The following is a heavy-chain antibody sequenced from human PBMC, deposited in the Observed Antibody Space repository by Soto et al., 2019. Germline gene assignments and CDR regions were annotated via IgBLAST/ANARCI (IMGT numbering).Heavy chain of an antibody. Sequence: GASVKLSCKASGGTFSSYAISWVRQAPGQGLEWMGGIIPIFGTANYAQKFQGRVTITADESTSTAYMELSSLRSEDTAVYYCARGGTIFGVVIDSLVGYYYGMDVWGQGTTVTVSS. CDR3: ARGGTIFGVVIDSLVGYYYGMDV. CDR1: GGTFSSYA. D-gene: IGHD3-3*01. J-gene: IGHJ6*02. CDR2: IIPIFGTA. V-gene: IGHV1-69*13.